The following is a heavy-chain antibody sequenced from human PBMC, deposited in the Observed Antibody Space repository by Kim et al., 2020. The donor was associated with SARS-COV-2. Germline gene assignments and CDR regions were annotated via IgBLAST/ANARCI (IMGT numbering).Heavy chain of an antibody. J-gene: IGHJ5*02. D-gene: IGHD5-18*01. V-gene: IGHV3-48*02. CDR2: ISSSSSTI. CDR3: ARAGGYSYGPPDNWFDP. Sequence: GGSLRLSCAASGFTFSSYSMNWVRQAPGKGLEWVSYISSSSSTIYYADSVKGRFTISRDNAKNSLYLQMNSLRDEDTAVYYCARAGGYSYGPPDNWFDPWGQGTLVTVSS. CDR1: GFTFSSYS.